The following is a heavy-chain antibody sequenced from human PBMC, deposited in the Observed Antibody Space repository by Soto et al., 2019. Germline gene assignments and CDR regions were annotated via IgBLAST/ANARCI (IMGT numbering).Heavy chain of an antibody. J-gene: IGHJ4*02. CDR1: GFTFSSYG. D-gene: IGHD3-9*01. CDR3: AKHGRYFDWLPYYFDY. Sequence: QVQLVESGGGVVQPGRSLRLSCAASGFTFSSYGMHWVRQAPGKGLEWVAVISYDGSDKYYADSLKGRVTISRDNSKNTLYLQMNSLRAEDTAVYYCAKHGRYFDWLPYYFDYWGQGILVTVSS. CDR2: ISYDGSDK. V-gene: IGHV3-30*18.